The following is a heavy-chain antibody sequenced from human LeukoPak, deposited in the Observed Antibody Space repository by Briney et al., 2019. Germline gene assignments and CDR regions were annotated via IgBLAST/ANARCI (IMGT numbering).Heavy chain of an antibody. D-gene: IGHD3-10*01. CDR1: GFTFSTYA. V-gene: IGHV3-23*01. Sequence: TGGSLRLSCAASGFTFSTYAMNWVRQAPGKGPEWVSAISGSGGSTYYADSVRGRFTISRDNSKNTLYLRMNSLRAEDTAVNYCAKGRGVGIRDPYDYWGQGTLVTVS. J-gene: IGHJ4*02. CDR3: AKGRGVGIRDPYDY. CDR2: ISGSGGST.